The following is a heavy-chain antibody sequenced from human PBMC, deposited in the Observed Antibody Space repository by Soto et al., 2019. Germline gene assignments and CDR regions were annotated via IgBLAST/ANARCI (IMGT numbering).Heavy chain of an antibody. V-gene: IGHV3-23*01. CDR3: AKGPHITMIVVVTLDY. CDR1: GFTFSSYA. Sequence: GGSLRLSCAASGFTFSSYAMSWVRQAPGKGLEWVSGISGSGGSTYYADSVKGRFTISRDNSKNTLYLQMNSLRAEDTAVYYCAKGPHITMIVVVTLDYWGQGTLVTVSS. CDR2: ISGSGGST. J-gene: IGHJ4*02. D-gene: IGHD3-22*01.